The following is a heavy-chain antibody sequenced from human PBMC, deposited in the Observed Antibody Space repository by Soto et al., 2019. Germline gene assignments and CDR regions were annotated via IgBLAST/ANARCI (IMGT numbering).Heavy chain of an antibody. CDR3: AKAGAGSTYGYYFDS. CDR2: ISTSGVIT. D-gene: IGHD5-18*01. Sequence: PGGSLRLSCVVSGFTFSSYGMIWVRQAPGEGLEWVSGISTSGVITHYADSVKGRFSISRDNSKDTLYLQMNSLRVEDTAVYYCAKAGAGSTYGYYFDSWGQGALVTVSS. CDR1: GFTFSSYG. V-gene: IGHV3-23*01. J-gene: IGHJ4*02.